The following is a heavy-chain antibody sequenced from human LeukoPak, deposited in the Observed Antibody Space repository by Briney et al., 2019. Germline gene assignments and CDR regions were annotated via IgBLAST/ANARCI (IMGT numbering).Heavy chain of an antibody. D-gene: IGHD2-15*01. CDR1: GGSVSSSSYY. CDR3: ARHRTYCSGGSCYFPPFDY. V-gene: IGHV4-39*01. CDR2: IYYSGST. J-gene: IGHJ4*02. Sequence: SETLSLTCTVSGGSVSSSSYYWGWIRQPPGKGLEWIGSIYYSGSTYYNPSLKSRVTISVGMSKNQFSLKLSSVTAADTAVYYCARHRTYCSGGSCYFPPFDYWGQGTLVTVSS.